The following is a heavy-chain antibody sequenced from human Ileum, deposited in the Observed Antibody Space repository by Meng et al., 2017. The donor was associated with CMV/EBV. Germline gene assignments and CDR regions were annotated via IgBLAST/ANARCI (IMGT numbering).Heavy chain of an antibody. D-gene: IGHD4-11*01. CDR2: TYYMSKWNN. V-gene: IGHV6-1*01. J-gene: IGHJ4*02. CDR1: GDSVFNKNVA. Sequence: QVQLPQAGPRLVRPLQTPSLTCAISGDSVFNKNVAWNWIRQSPSRGLEWLGRTYYMSKWNNDYAASVESRIIVNLDTFTNQLSLQLNSVTPDDTAVYYCARGQFSALDFWGQGTLVTVSS. CDR3: ARGQFSALDF.